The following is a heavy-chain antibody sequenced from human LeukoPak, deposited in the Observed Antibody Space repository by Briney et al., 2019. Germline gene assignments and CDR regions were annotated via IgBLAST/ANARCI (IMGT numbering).Heavy chain of an antibody. V-gene: IGHV3-21*01. Sequence: GGALRLSCAASGFTFSSYTMNWVRQAPGKGLEWASSISDTSTYIYYADSVKGRFTISRDNAKNSLYLQMNSLRVEDTAVFYCARSRGYSGYDSDAWGQGTLVTVSS. J-gene: IGHJ5*02. CDR2: ISDTSTYI. CDR1: GFTFSSYT. D-gene: IGHD5-12*01. CDR3: ARSRGYSGYDSDA.